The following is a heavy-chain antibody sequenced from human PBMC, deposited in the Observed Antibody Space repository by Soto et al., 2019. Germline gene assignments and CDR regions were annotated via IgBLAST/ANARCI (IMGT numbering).Heavy chain of an antibody. Sequence: GGSLRLSCAASGFTLSSYGMHWVRQAPAKGLEWVAVIWYDGRNKYYADSVQGRFTISRDNSNNTLYLQMNSLRAEDTAVYFCARDRDPMSTVTEVDYWGQGTLVTVSS. J-gene: IGHJ4*02. V-gene: IGHV3-33*01. D-gene: IGHD4-17*01. CDR3: ARDRDPMSTVTEVDY. CDR2: IWYDGRNK. CDR1: GFTLSSYG.